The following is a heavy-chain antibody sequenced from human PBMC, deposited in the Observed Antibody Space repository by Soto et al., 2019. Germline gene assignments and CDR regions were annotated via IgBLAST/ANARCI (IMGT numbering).Heavy chain of an antibody. CDR2: VNHSGST. CDR1: GGSFTGYY. Sequence: QVQLQQWGAGLLKPSETLSLTCAVHGGSFTGYYWSWIRQPPGKGLEWIGEVNHSGSTKYNPSLGSRVTTSVDTSKTLFSLRLTSVTVADTAVYYCARGESVVVPATPPRYYSYYMGVWGVGTTVAVSS. V-gene: IGHV4-34*01. D-gene: IGHD2-2*01. J-gene: IGHJ6*03. CDR3: ARGESVVVPATPPRYYSYYMGV.